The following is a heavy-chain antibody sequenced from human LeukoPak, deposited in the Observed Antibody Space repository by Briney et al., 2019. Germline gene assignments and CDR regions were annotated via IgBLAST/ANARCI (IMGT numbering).Heavy chain of an antibody. V-gene: IGHV4-61*01. J-gene: IGHJ6*04. CDR3: ASPYSSSWYSPYYYYDMDV. Sequence: PSETLSLTCTVSGGSVSSGSYYWSWIRQPPGKGLEWIGYIYYSGSTNYNPSLKSRVTISVDTSKNQFSLKLSSVTAADTAAYYCASPYSSSWYSPYYYYDMDVWGKGTTVTVSS. CDR2: IYYSGST. D-gene: IGHD6-13*01. CDR1: GGSVSSGSYY.